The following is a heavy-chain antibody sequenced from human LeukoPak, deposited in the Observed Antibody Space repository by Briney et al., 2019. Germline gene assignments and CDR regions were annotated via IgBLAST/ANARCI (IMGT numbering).Heavy chain of an antibody. V-gene: IGHV3-23*01. D-gene: IGHD5-24*01. Sequence: GGSLRLSCAASGFTFSSYAMSWVRQVPGKGLEWVSPIRGSGGTTYSTDSVKGRFTPSTDNSKNTLYLQMNSLRAEDTAVYYCANGRDGYNFDYWGQGTLVTVSS. CDR3: ANGRDGYNFDY. CDR2: IRGSGGTT. CDR1: GFTFSSYA. J-gene: IGHJ4*02.